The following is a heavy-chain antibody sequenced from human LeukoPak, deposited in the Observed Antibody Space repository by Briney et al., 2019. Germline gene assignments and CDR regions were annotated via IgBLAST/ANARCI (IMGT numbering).Heavy chain of an antibody. CDR3: AGSEGSSWNEIGY. CDR2: ISSRSSDI. CDR1: GFTFSTYS. Sequence: GGSLRLSCAASGFTFSTYSMNWVRQAPGKGLEWVSYISSRSSDIYYAASVKGRFTISRDNSKNTLYLQMNSLRAEDTAVYYCAGSEGSSWNEIGYWGQGTLVTVSS. J-gene: IGHJ4*02. D-gene: IGHD6-13*01. V-gene: IGHV3-48*01.